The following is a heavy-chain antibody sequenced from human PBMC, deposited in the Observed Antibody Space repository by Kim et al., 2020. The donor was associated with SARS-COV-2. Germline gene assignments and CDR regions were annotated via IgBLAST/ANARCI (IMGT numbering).Heavy chain of an antibody. CDR3: ANYDFWSGHKYYMDV. D-gene: IGHD3-3*01. V-gene: IGHV3-30*18. J-gene: IGHJ6*03. CDR1: GFTFSSYG. CDR2: ISYDGSNK. Sequence: GGSLRLSCAXSGFTFSSYGMHWVRQAPGKGLEWVAVISYDGSNKYYADSVKGRFTISRDNSKNTLYLQMNSLRAEDTAVYYCANYDFWSGHKYYMDVWGKGTTVTVSS.